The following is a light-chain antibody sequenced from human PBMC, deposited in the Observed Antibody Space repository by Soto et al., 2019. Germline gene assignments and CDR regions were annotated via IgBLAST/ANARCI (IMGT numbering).Light chain of an antibody. Sequence: QSVLTQSSSASASLGSSVKLTCTLSSGHSSYIIAWHQQQPGKAPRYLMKLEGSGSYNKGSGVPDRFSGSSSGADRYLTISNLQSEDEADYYCETWDSKAVFGGGTKLTVL. J-gene: IGLJ2*01. CDR2: LEGSGSY. CDR1: SGHSSYI. V-gene: IGLV4-60*03. CDR3: ETWDSKAV.